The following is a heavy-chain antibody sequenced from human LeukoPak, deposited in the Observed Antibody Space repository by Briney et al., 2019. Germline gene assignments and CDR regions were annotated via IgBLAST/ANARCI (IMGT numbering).Heavy chain of an antibody. Sequence: SETPSLTCTVSGGSINSGSYYWSWIRQPAGKGLEWIGRIYTSGSTNYNLSLKSRVTISVDTSKNQFSLKLTSVTAADTAVYYCARAGGSYIDYYYYYLDVWGKGTTVTVSS. V-gene: IGHV4-61*02. CDR2: IYTSGST. J-gene: IGHJ6*03. D-gene: IGHD3-10*01. CDR3: ARAGGSYIDYYYYYLDV. CDR1: GGSINSGSYY.